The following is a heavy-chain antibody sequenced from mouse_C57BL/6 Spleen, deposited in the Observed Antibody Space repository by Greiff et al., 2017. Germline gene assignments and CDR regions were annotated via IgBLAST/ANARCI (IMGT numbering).Heavy chain of an antibody. Sequence: QVQLKESGAELVKPGASVKISCKASGYAISSYWMNWVKQRPGKGLEWIGQIYPGDGATNYNGTFKGKATLTEGKSTRTAYMQLSSLTSEDSAVYFCENYYGNPLYYAMDYGGQGTSVTVSS. CDR3: ENYYGNPLYYAMDY. CDR2: IYPGDGAT. D-gene: IGHD1-1*01. V-gene: IGHV1-80*01. CDR1: GYAISSYW. J-gene: IGHJ4*01.